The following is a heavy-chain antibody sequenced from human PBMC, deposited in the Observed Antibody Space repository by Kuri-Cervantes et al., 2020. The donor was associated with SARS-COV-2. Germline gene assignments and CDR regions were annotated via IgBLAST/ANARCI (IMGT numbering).Heavy chain of an antibody. CDR3: ARDRRGRDRGSFDI. J-gene: IGHJ3*02. V-gene: IGHV3-7*01. Sequence: GESLKISCAASGFTFRTYSMSWVRQAPGKGLEWVANIKQDGSEKYYVDSVKGRFTISRDNAKNSLYLQMNSLRAEDTAVYYCARDRRGRDRGSFDIWGQGTMVTVSS. D-gene: IGHD1-26*01. CDR2: IKQDGSEK. CDR1: GFTFRTYS.